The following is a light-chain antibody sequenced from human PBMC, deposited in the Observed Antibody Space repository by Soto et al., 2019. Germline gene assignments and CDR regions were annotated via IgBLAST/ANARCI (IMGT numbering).Light chain of an antibody. CDR2: RAS. V-gene: IGKV1-5*03. J-gene: IGKJ1*01. Sequence: DIQMTQSPSTLSASVGDRVTITRRASQDIGTWLAWYQQKPEKAPKVLIYRASHLESGVPSRFSASGSGTEFSLTINSLQADDFATYYCQQYHIYSWTFGQGTKVDI. CDR3: QQYHIYSWT. CDR1: QDIGTW.